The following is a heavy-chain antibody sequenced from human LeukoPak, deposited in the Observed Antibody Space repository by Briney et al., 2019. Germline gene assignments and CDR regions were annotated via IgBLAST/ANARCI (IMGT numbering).Heavy chain of an antibody. V-gene: IGHV4-61*02. J-gene: IGHJ4*02. D-gene: IGHD5-12*01. Sequence: SETLSLTCTVSGGSISSGSYFWSWIRQPAGKGLEWIGRIYTSGSTNYNPSLKSRVTISPDTSKNQFSLKLSCVTAADTAVYYCARELAGYGKLDYWGEGILVTVSS. CDR1: GGSISSGSYF. CDR3: ARELAGYGKLDY. CDR2: IYTSGST.